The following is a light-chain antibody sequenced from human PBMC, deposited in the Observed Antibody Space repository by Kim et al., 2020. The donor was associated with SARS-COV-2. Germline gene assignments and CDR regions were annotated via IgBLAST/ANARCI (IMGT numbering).Light chain of an antibody. Sequence: APGETARITCGGTNIGSKSVHWYQQRPGRAPVLVIYYDRDRPSGIHERFSGSNSGNTATLTISGVEAGDEADYYCQVWDTNTDRHVFGSGTKVTVL. CDR1: NIGSKS. CDR3: QVWDTNTDRHV. CDR2: YDR. J-gene: IGLJ1*01. V-gene: IGLV3-21*01.